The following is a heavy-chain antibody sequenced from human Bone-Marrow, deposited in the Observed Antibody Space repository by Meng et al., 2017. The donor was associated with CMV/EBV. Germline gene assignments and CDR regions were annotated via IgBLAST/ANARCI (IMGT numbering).Heavy chain of an antibody. CDR2: IYFSGGN. V-gene: IGHV4-39*07. Sequence: VPGGSMSNGNSYYGWIRQTPGRGLEWIASIYFSGGNKFYNPSLESRVTISVDMPKGQFFLRLSSLTAADTAIYYCAFGMWSPQKDYWGQGTLVTVSS. D-gene: IGHD1-26*01. CDR1: GGSMSNGNSY. J-gene: IGHJ4*02. CDR3: AFGMWSPQKDY.